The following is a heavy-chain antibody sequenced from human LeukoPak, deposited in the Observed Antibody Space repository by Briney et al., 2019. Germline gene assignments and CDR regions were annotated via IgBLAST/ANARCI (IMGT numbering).Heavy chain of an antibody. CDR1: GYTFTSYY. CDR2: INPSGGST. J-gene: IGHJ5*02. D-gene: IGHD2-15*01. CDR3: ARGYCSGGSCYDRFDP. Sequence: ASVKVSCKASGYTFTSYYMHWVRQAPGQGLEWMGIINPSGGSTSYTQEFQGRVTMTRDTSTSTVYMELSSLRSEDTAVYYCARGYCSGGSCYDRFDPWGQGTLVTVSS. V-gene: IGHV1-46*01.